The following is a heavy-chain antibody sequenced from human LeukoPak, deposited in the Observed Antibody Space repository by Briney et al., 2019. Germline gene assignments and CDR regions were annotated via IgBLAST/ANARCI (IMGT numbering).Heavy chain of an antibody. CDR3: ARDSSGYLESFDY. J-gene: IGHJ4*02. CDR2: IYYSGST. V-gene: IGHV4-59*12. CDR1: GGSISSYY. Sequence: SETLSLTCTVSGGSISSYYWSWIRQPPGKGLEWIGYIYYSGSTNYNPSLESRVTMSVDTSKNQFSLDLSSVTAADTAVYFCARDSSGYLESFDYWGQGTLVTVSS. D-gene: IGHD3-22*01.